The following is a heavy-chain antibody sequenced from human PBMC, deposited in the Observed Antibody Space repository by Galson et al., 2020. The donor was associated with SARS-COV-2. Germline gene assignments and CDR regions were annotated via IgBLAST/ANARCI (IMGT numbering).Heavy chain of an antibody. CDR3: AKVPRPIFGVVISRDYCYMDV. Sequence: GESPKISCADSGFTFSSYAMSWVRPAPGKGLEWVPAISGSGGSTYYADSVKGRFTISRDNSKNTLYQQTNSLRAEDTAVYYCAKVPRPIFGVVISRDYCYMDVWGKGTTVTVSS. D-gene: IGHD3-3*01. J-gene: IGHJ6*03. V-gene: IGHV3-23*01. CDR2: ISGSGGST. CDR1: GFTFSSYA.